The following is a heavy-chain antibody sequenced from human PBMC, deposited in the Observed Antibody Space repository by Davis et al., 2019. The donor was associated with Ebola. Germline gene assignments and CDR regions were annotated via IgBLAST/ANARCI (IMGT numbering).Heavy chain of an antibody. CDR2: IWYDGSNK. CDR3: ARDRVVADPMPWYYYYGMDV. J-gene: IGHJ6*02. CDR1: GFTFSRYA. D-gene: IGHD2-15*01. Sequence: GGSLRLSCTASGFTFSRYAINWVRQAPGKGLEWVAVIWYDGSNKYYADSVKGRFTISRDNSKNTLYLQMNSLRAEDTAVYYCARDRVVADPMPWYYYYGMDVWGQGTTVTVSS. V-gene: IGHV3-33*08.